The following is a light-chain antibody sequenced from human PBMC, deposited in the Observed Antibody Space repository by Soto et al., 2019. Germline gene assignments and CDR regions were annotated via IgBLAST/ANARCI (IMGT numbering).Light chain of an antibody. CDR2: EVS. J-gene: IGLJ7*01. CDR3: SSPTATGSWV. Sequence: QSALTQPASVSGPPGQSITISCTGTTNDINYDSVSWYQQHPGNAPKDVIYEVSDRPSGVSPRFSASKSCSTATLSISGLQSEDEGVYFCSSPTATGSWVFGGGTQLTVL. V-gene: IGLV2-14*01. CDR1: TNDINYDS.